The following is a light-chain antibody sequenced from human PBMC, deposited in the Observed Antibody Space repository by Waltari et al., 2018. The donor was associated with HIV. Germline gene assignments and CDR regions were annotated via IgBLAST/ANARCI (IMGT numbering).Light chain of an antibody. CDR1: NVGSKD. Sequence: SSVLTQPPSVSVAPGQTDSMTCEGNNVGSKDVHWYQQKPGQAPVLVVYDDSDRPSGIPERFSGSKSGNTATLSISRVEVGDGADYYCQVWDIISAYVIFGGGTKLTVL. CDR3: QVWDIISAYVI. V-gene: IGLV3-21*02. J-gene: IGLJ2*01. CDR2: DDS.